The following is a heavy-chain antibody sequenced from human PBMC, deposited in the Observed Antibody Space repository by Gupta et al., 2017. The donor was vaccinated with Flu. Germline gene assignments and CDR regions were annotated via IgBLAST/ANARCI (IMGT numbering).Heavy chain of an antibody. J-gene: IGHJ6*02. D-gene: IGHD6-13*01. CDR3: AKEIAACGKGLADV. Sequence: EMQLLESGGGLVQPGGSLRLSCVVSGFTFSSYAMTWVRQAPGKGLEWVSSIRNSGDKTYYADSVKGRVTISRDNSRNTLFLQMNSLRVDDTALYFCAKEIAACGKGLADVWGQGTTVTVSS. CDR1: GFTFSSYA. CDR2: IRNSGDKT. V-gene: IGHV3-23*01.